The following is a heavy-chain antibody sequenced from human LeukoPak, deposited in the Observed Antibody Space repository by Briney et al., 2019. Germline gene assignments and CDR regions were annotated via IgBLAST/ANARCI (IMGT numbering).Heavy chain of an antibody. CDR1: GFTFSTFI. V-gene: IGHV3-30*18. Sequence: RRSLRLSRAASGFTFSTFIMHWGRQAPGEGLEWVAVISYDGNNKYYADSVKGRFTIYRDNSKSTLYVQMNRLRAEDTAVYYCAKEVIAAGGNFEYWGQGTLVTVSS. D-gene: IGHD6-13*01. CDR3: AKEVIAAGGNFEY. CDR2: ISYDGNNK. J-gene: IGHJ4*02.